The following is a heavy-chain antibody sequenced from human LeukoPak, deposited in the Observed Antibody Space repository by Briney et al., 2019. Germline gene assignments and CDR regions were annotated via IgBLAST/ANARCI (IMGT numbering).Heavy chain of an antibody. D-gene: IGHD5/OR15-5a*01. J-gene: IGHJ3*02. CDR3: ARSQGTIPDSVPLDI. CDR2: INWNGGST. Sequence: PGGSLRLSCAASGFPFDDYGMNWVRQVPGKGLEWVSGINWNGGSTGYADSVKGRFTISRDNAKNSLYLQMNSLRAEDTAVYYCARSQGTIPDSVPLDIWGQGTMVTVSS. CDR1: GFPFDDYG. V-gene: IGHV3-20*04.